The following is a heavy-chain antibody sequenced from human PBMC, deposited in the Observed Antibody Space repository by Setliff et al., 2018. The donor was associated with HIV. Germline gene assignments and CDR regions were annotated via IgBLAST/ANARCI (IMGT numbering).Heavy chain of an antibody. CDR2: FDPEDGET. CDR3: ATDPGYSSTWYSESFQH. J-gene: IGHJ1*01. CDR1: GYTLTELS. D-gene: IGHD6-13*01. Sequence: ASVKVSCKISGYTLTELSIHWVRQAPGKGLEWMANFDPEDGETFYAQKVQGRLTMTEDTSTDTAYMELSSLRSDDTAMYYCATDPGYSSTWYSESFQHWGQGTVVTVS. V-gene: IGHV1-24*01.